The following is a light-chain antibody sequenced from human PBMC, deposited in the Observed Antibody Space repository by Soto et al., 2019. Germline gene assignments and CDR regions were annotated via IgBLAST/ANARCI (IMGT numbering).Light chain of an antibody. Sequence: QSALTQPASVSGSPGQSIAISCTGTSSDVGGYNCVSWYQQHPGKAPKLMIYDVSNRPSGVSDRVSGSKSGNTASLTISGLQAEDEADYDFSSYTSSGNYVFGTGTKLTVL. V-gene: IGLV2-14*01. CDR3: SSYTSSGNYV. CDR2: DVS. CDR1: SSDVGGYNC. J-gene: IGLJ1*01.